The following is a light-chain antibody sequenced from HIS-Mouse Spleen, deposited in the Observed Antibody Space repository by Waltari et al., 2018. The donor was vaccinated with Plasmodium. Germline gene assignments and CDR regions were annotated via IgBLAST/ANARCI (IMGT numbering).Light chain of an antibody. Sequence: QSVLTQPPSASGPPGQRVTIPCSGSRSNIGSNTVNCYQQLPGTAPKPLIYSNNQRPSGVPDRFSGSKSGTSASLAISGLQSEDEADYYCAAWDDSLNGPVFGGGTKLTVL. CDR3: AAWDDSLNGPV. CDR1: RSNIGSNT. V-gene: IGLV1-44*01. J-gene: IGLJ3*02. CDR2: SNN.